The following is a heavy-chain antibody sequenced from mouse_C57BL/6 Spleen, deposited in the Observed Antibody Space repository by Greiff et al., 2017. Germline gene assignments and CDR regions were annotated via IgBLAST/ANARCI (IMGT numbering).Heavy chain of an antibody. J-gene: IGHJ2*01. D-gene: IGHD3-2*02. CDR1: GFNIKDDY. V-gene: IGHV14-4*01. CDR2: IDPENGDT. CDR3: TTGAAQATVDY. Sequence: EVQVVASGAELVRPGASVKLSCTASGFNIKDDYMHWVKQRPEQGLEWIGWIDPENGDTEYASKFQGKATITADTSSNTAYLQLSSLTSEDTAVYYCTTGAAQATVDYWGQGTTLTVSS.